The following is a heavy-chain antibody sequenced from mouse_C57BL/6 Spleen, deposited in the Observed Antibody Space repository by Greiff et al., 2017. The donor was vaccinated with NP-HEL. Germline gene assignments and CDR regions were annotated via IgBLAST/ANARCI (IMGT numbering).Heavy chain of an antibody. CDR3: ARRAYSNYEDAMDY. CDR1: GYTFTSYW. J-gene: IGHJ4*01. D-gene: IGHD2-5*01. Sequence: VQLQQPGAELVRPGSSVKLSCKASGYTFTSYWMHWVKQRPIQGLEWIGNIDPSDSETHYNQKFKDKATLTVDKSSSTAYMQLSSLTSEDSAVYYCARRAYSNYEDAMDYWGQGTSVTVSS. CDR2: IDPSDSET. V-gene: IGHV1-52*01.